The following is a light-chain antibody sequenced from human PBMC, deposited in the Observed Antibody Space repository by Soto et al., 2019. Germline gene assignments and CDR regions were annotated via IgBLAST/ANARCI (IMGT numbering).Light chain of an antibody. CDR2: YVT. J-gene: IGLJ1*01. CDR3: STYRRSSTHV. Sequence: QSVLTQPASGSGSPGQSVTISCTGTISDVGGYDYVSWYQHHPGKAPKLVIYYVTYRPSGVSDRFSSSKSANTESLAISGLQAEEAADYYCSTYRRSSTHVLGTGTKVTVL. V-gene: IGLV2-14*01. CDR1: ISDVGGYDY.